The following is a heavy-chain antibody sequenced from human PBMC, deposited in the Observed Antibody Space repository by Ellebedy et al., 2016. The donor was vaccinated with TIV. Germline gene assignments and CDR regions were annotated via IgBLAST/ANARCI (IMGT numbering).Heavy chain of an antibody. CDR1: GYSFPTYW. Sequence: GESLKISCKGSGYSFPTYWIGWVRQMPGKGLEWMGAIYPGDSNTKYSPSFQGQVTISADKSTSTAYLQLSSLKALDTAMYFCVRQRDYLWPRNDYWGQGTLVTVSS. V-gene: IGHV5-51*01. CDR2: IYPGDSNT. CDR3: VRQRDYLWPRNDY. D-gene: IGHD3-16*01. J-gene: IGHJ4*02.